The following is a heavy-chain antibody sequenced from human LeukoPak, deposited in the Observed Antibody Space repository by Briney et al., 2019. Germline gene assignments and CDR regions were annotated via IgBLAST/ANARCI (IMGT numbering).Heavy chain of an antibody. D-gene: IGHD1-26*01. V-gene: IGHV3-23*01. CDR3: AKSLLTTASGTGRAFDI. J-gene: IGHJ3*02. CDR2: ISASGDVT. CDR1: GFTVSSNY. Sequence: PGGSLRLSCAASGFTVSSNYMSWVRQAPGKGLEWVSGISASGDVTFHADPLKGRFTISRDNSKNTLYLQMDSLRAEDTAKYYCAKSLLTTASGTGRAFDIWGQGTMATVSA.